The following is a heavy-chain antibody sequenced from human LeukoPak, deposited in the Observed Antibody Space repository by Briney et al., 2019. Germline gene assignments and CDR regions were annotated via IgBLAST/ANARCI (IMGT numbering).Heavy chain of an antibody. CDR3: AREAGAVADHGGFDP. CDR1: GYTFTSYD. CDR2: MNPNIGNT. J-gene: IGHJ5*02. D-gene: IGHD6-19*01. Sequence: GASVKVSCKASGYTFTSYDINWVRQATGQGPEWMGWMNPNIGNTGYAQKFQGRVIMTRNTSISTDYMELSSLRSEDTAVYYCAREAGAVADHGGFDPWGQGTLVTVSS. V-gene: IGHV1-8*01.